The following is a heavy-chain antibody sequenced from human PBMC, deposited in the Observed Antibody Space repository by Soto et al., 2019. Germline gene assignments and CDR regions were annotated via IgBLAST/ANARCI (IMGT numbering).Heavy chain of an antibody. V-gene: IGHV3-33*01. J-gene: IGHJ6*02. CDR3: ARGGVDFDCLLSSYYYDMDV. Sequence: QVQLVESGGGVVQPGRSLRLSCAASGFTFSSYGMHWVRQAPGKGLEWVAAIWYDVSNKYYADSVKGRFTISRDNSKNTLYLQMNSLRAEDTAVYYCARGGVDFDCLLSSYYYDMDVWGQGTTVTVSS. D-gene: IGHD3-9*01. CDR1: GFTFSSYG. CDR2: IWYDVSNK.